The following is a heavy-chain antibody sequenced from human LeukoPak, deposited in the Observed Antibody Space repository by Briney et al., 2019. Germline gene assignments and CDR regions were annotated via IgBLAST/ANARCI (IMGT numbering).Heavy chain of an antibody. D-gene: IGHD3-10*01. J-gene: IGHJ4*02. CDR3: AQGRYYYGSGSSPDY. Sequence: GGSLRPSCAASGFTFSSYAMSWVRQAPGKGLEWVSAISGSGASTYYADSVKGRFTISRDNSKNTLYLQMNSLRAEDTAVYYCAQGRYYYGSGSSPDYWGQGTLVTVSS. CDR2: ISGSGAST. V-gene: IGHV3-23*01. CDR1: GFTFSSYA.